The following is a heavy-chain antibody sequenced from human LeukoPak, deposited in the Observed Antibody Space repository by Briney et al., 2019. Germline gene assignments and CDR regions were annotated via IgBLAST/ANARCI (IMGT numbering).Heavy chain of an antibody. Sequence: ASVKVSCKASGYTFTGCYMHWVRQAPGQGLEWMGIINPSGGSTSYAQKFQGRVTMTRDTSTSTVYMELSSLRSEDTAVYYCARGLGRLRGVNWFDPWGQGTLVTVSS. D-gene: IGHD3-16*01. V-gene: IGHV1-46*01. J-gene: IGHJ5*02. CDR1: GYTFTGCY. CDR3: ARGLGRLRGVNWFDP. CDR2: INPSGGST.